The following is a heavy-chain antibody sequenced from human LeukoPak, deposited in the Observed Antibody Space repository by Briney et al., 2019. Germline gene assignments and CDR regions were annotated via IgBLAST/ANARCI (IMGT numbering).Heavy chain of an antibody. D-gene: IGHD1-26*01. CDR2: INSDGSST. V-gene: IGHV3-74*01. J-gene: IGHJ2*01. CDR1: GFTFSSYW. Sequence: GGSLRLSCAASGFTFSSYWMHWVRQAPGKGLVWVSRINSDGSSTSYADSVKGRFTISRDNAKNSLYLQMNSLRAEDTAVYYCARGAGDSGSYYDWYFDLWGRGTLVTVSS. CDR3: ARGAGDSGSYYDWYFDL.